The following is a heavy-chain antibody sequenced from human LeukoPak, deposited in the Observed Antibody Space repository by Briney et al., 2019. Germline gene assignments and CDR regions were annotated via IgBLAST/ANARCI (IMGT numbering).Heavy chain of an antibody. V-gene: IGHV3-33*06. D-gene: IGHD4-23*01. Sequence: GGSLRLSCAASGFTFSSYGMHWVRQAPGKGLEWVAVIWYDGSNKYYADSVKGRFTISRDNSKNTLYLQMNSLRAEDTAVYYCAKHRSTDYGGNSFDYWGQGTLVTVSS. CDR3: AKHRSTDYGGNSFDY. CDR2: IWYDGSNK. J-gene: IGHJ4*02. CDR1: GFTFSSYG.